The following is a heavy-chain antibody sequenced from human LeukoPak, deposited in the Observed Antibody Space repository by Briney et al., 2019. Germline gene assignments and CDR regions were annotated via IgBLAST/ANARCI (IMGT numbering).Heavy chain of an antibody. V-gene: IGHV1-69*13. CDR2: IIPIFGTA. CDR1: GGTFSSYA. Sequence: ASVKVSCKASGGTFSSYAISWVRQAPGQGLEWMGGIIPIFGTANYAQKFQGRVTITADESTSTAYMELSSLRSEDTAVYYCACQGYCSGGSCFGDAFDIWGQGTMVTVSS. CDR3: ACQGYCSGGSCFGDAFDI. J-gene: IGHJ3*02. D-gene: IGHD2-15*01.